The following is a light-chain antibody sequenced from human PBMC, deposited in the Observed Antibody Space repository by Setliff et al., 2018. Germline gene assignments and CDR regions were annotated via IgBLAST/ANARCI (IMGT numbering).Light chain of an antibody. CDR1: SSDVGSYDL. CDR3: TAYTSGTTYV. V-gene: IGLV2-14*03. J-gene: IGLJ1*01. CDR2: GVS. Sequence: QSALAQPASVSGSPGQSITTSCSGTSSDVGSYDLVSWYQQHPGKAPKLIIYGVSNRPSGVSSRFSGSKSGNTASLTISGLQTEDEADYYCTAYTSGTTYVFGTGTKVTVL.